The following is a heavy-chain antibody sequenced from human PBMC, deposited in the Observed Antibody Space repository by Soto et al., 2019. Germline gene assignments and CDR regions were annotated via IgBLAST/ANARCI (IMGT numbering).Heavy chain of an antibody. CDR1: GFTFSSYG. J-gene: IGHJ6*02. CDR2: IWYDGSNK. Sequence: GGSLRLSCAASGFTFSSYGMHWVRQAPGKGLEWVAVIWYDGSNKYYADSVKGRFTISRDNSKNTLYLQMNSLRAEDTAVYYCARTYDFWSGYLLHYYYYGMDVWGQGTTVTVSS. D-gene: IGHD3-3*01. V-gene: IGHV3-33*01. CDR3: ARTYDFWSGYLLHYYYYGMDV.